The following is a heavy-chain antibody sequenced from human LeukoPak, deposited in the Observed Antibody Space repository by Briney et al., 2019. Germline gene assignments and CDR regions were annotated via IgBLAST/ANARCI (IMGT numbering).Heavy chain of an antibody. V-gene: IGHV3-48*01. CDR1: GFTFSSYS. Sequence: GGSLRLSCAASGFTFSSYSMSWVRQAPGKGLGWVSYISRSSSTIYYANSVKGRFTISRDNGESSLYLQMNSLRGEDTAVYYCARVAQEYCSGTSCYTGSFDYWGQGILVTVSS. D-gene: IGHD2-2*02. CDR2: ISRSSSTI. J-gene: IGHJ4*02. CDR3: ARVAQEYCSGTSCYTGSFDY.